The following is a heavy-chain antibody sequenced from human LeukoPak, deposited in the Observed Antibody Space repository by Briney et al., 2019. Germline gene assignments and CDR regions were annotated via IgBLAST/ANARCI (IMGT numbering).Heavy chain of an antibody. V-gene: IGHV4-4*02. CDR2: IYHSGST. CDR1: GGSISSSNW. Sequence: SETLSLTCAVSGGSISSSNWWSWVRQSPGKGLEWIGEIYHSGSTNYNPSLKSRVTISVDKSKNQFSLNLSSVTAADTAVYYCARTGSGWYLDYWGQGTLVTVSS. CDR3: ARTGSGWYLDY. D-gene: IGHD6-19*01. J-gene: IGHJ4*02.